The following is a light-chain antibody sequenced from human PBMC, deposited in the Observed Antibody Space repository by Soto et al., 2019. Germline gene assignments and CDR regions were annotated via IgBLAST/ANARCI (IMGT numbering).Light chain of an antibody. CDR2: GAS. CDR1: QFVSTR. V-gene: IGKV3-15*01. J-gene: IGKJ1*01. CDR3: QQYDNWPQT. Sequence: EIVVTQSPATLSASPGERVTLTCRASQFVSTRLAWYQQRPGQPPRLLIYGASTRATGIPARFSGSGSGTDFTLTISSLLSEDFAVYYCQQYDNWPQTFGQGTKV.